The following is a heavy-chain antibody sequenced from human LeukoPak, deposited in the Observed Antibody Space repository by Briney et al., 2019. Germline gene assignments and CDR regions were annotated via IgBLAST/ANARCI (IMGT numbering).Heavy chain of an antibody. CDR3: ARAAGTISDFDY. CDR2: ISAYNGNT. CDR1: GYTFTSYG. D-gene: IGHD6-13*01. J-gene: IGHJ4*02. Sequence: GASMKVSCKACGYTFTSYGISWVRQATGQGLEWMGWISAYNGNTNYAQKLQGRVTMATDTSTSTAYMELRSLRSGDTAVYYCARAAGTISDFDYWGQGTLVTVSS. V-gene: IGHV1-18*04.